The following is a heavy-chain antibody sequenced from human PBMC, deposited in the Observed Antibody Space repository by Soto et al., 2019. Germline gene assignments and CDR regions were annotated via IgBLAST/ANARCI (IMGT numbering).Heavy chain of an antibody. CDR2: ISSSSSTI. CDR3: AREALDIVVVPAAIPSFYYGMDV. D-gene: IGHD2-2*01. V-gene: IGHV3-48*02. CDR1: GFTFSSYS. Sequence: SGGSLRLSCAASGFTFSSYSMNWVRQAPGKGLEWVSYISSSSSTIYYADSVKGRFTISRDNAKNSLYLQMNSLRDEDTAVYYCAREALDIVVVPAAIPSFYYGMDVWGQGTTVTVSS. J-gene: IGHJ6*02.